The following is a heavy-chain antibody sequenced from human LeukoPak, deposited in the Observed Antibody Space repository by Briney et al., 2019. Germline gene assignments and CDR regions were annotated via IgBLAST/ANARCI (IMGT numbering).Heavy chain of an antibody. CDR3: ARDGSGSYYSPLWV. V-gene: IGHV1-69*13. Sequence: SVKVSCKASGGTFSNYAISWVRQSPGQGLEWMGGIIPIFGTGNYAQKFQGRVTITADESTSTAYMELSSLRSEDTAVYYCARDGSGSYYSPLWVWGQGTLVTVSS. D-gene: IGHD3-10*01. CDR1: GGTFSNYA. J-gene: IGHJ4*02. CDR2: IIPIFGTG.